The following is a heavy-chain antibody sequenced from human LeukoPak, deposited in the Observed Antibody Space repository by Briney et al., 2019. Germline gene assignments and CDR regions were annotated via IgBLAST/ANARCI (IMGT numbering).Heavy chain of an antibody. D-gene: IGHD4-23*01. CDR1: GYTFTGYY. CDR3: ARGGWGYGGKNDY. Sequence: ASVKVSCKASGYTFTGYYMHWVRQAPGQGLEWMGLINPSGSSTIYAQKFQGRVTMTRDMSTSTDYMELSSLRSEDTAVYYCARGGWGYGGKNDYWGQGTLVTVSS. CDR2: INPSGSST. V-gene: IGHV1-46*01. J-gene: IGHJ4*02.